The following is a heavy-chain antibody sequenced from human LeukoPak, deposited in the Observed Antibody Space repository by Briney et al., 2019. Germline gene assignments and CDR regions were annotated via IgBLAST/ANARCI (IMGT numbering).Heavy chain of an antibody. D-gene: IGHD2-8*01. J-gene: IGHJ3*01. Sequence: SETLSLTCTVSSGSISTSNYYWGWVRQPPGKALEWIGNIFYSGSTYYSLSLKSRVTISLDTSRNQFSLKLNSVTAADTAVYYCANSNGYGLIDNWGQGTMVTVAS. CDR3: ANSNGYGLIDN. V-gene: IGHV4-39*07. CDR2: IFYSGST. CDR1: SGSISTSNYY.